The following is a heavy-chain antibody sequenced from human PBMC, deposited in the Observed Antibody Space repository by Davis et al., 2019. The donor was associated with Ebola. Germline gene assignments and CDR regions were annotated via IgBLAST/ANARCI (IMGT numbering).Heavy chain of an antibody. Sequence: GGSLRLSCAASGFTVSSNYMSWVRQPPGKGLEWVSVIYSAGGTYYADSVKGRFTISRDNSKNTLYLQMNSLRAEDTAVYYCARGRGGTDSYYYYGMDVWGQGTTVTVSS. CDR3: ARGRGGTDSYYYYGMDV. V-gene: IGHV3-53*01. D-gene: IGHD1-1*01. J-gene: IGHJ6*02. CDR1: GFTVSSNY. CDR2: IYSAGGT.